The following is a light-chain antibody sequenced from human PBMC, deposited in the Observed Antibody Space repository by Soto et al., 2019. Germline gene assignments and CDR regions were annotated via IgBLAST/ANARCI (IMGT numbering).Light chain of an antibody. Sequence: EIVMTQSPVTLSVSPGERATLSCRASQSVSGNLAWYQQKPGQAPRLLIYGASTRATGLPARFGGSGSGTEFTLTISSLQSEDFAVYYCQQYNDWPTITFGQGTRLEIK. CDR2: GAS. J-gene: IGKJ5*01. CDR1: QSVSGN. CDR3: QQYNDWPTIT. V-gene: IGKV3-15*01.